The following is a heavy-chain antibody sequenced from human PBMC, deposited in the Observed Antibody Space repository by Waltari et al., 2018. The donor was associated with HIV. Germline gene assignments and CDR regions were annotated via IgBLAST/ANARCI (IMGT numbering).Heavy chain of an antibody. CDR1: GFTFGDYA. CDR3: TSATGTYYYYGMDV. J-gene: IGHJ6*02. CDR2: IRSKAYGGTT. Sequence: EVQLVESGGGLVQPGRSLRLSCPASGFTFGDYAMSWVRQATGKGLEWVGFIRSKAYGGTTEYAASVKGRFTISRDDSKSIAYLQMNSLKTEDTAVYYCTSATGTYYYYGMDVWGQGTTVTVSS. D-gene: IGHD1-1*01. V-gene: IGHV3-49*04.